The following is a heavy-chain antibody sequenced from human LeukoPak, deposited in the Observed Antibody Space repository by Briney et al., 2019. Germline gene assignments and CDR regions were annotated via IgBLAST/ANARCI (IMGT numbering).Heavy chain of an antibody. J-gene: IGHJ4*02. V-gene: IGHV3-7*01. CDR1: GFSFSSYW. CDR3: ARDKPRGSYYGSIFDS. Sequence: GGSLRLSCEASGFSFSSYWMSWVRQAPGKGLEWVANIRDDGGEIYYVDSVKGRFTISRDNAKSSLFLQMNSLRAEDAAVYYCARDKPRGSYYGSIFDSWGQGTLVTVSS. D-gene: IGHD1-26*01. CDR2: IRDDGGEI.